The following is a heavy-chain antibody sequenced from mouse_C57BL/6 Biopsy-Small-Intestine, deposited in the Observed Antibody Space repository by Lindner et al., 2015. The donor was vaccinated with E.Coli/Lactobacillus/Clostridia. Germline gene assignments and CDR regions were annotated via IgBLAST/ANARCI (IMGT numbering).Heavy chain of an antibody. CDR3: ARGGYDYDDWFAY. Sequence: VQLQESGPELVKPGGSLKVSCAASGSTFSDYGMHWVRQAPEKGLEWVGYISVDSSSIYYADTVKGRFTISRDNAKNTLFLQMTSLRSEDTAMYYCARGGYDYDDWFAYWGQGTLVTVSA. J-gene: IGHJ3*01. CDR1: GSTFSDYG. D-gene: IGHD2-4*01. V-gene: IGHV5-17*01. CDR2: ISVDSSSI.